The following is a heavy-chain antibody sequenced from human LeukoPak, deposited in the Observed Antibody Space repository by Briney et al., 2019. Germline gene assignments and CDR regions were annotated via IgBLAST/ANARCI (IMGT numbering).Heavy chain of an antibody. J-gene: IGHJ4*02. CDR2: ISSSSSYI. CDR3: ARVPGETYYDILTGYSAAYYFDY. V-gene: IGHV3-21*01. D-gene: IGHD3-9*01. Sequence: GGSLRLSCAASGFTFSSYSMNWVRQAPGKGLEWVSSISSSSSYIYYADSVKGRFTISRDNAKNSLYLQMNSLRAEDTAVYYCARVPGETYYDILTGYSAAYYFDYWGQGTLVTVSS. CDR1: GFTFSSYS.